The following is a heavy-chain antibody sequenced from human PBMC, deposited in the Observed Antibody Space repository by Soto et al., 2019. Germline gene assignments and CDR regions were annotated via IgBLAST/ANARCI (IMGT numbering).Heavy chain of an antibody. D-gene: IGHD2-21*02. CDR1: GGSSSSGGYY. J-gene: IGHJ6*02. CDR3: AREEGAVTAGGYYYYYGIDI. V-gene: IGHV4-31*11. Sequence: PSETLSLTCAVFGGSSSSGGYYRSWIRQHPGKGLEWIGYIYYSGDTYYNPSLKSRVTISVDTSKKQFSLNLSSVTAADTAVYYCAREEGAVTAGGYYYYYGIDIWGQGTMVTVSS. CDR2: IYYSGDT.